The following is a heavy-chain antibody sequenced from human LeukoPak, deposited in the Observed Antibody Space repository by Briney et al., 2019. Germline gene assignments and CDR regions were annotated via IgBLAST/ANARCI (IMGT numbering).Heavy chain of an antibody. CDR2: ISSGGSSI. Sequence: GGSLRLSCAASGFTFSSYEMNWVRQAPGKGLEWVSYISSGGSSIYYADSVKGRFTISRDNAKNSLYLQMNSLGAEDTAVYYCAREGWTSTDYYDTSGYFDYWGQGTLVTVSS. J-gene: IGHJ4*02. D-gene: IGHD3-22*01. CDR1: GFTFSSYE. V-gene: IGHV3-48*03. CDR3: AREGWTSTDYYDTSGYFDY.